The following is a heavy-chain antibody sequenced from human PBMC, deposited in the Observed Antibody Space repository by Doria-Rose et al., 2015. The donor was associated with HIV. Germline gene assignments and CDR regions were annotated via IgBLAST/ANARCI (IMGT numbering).Heavy chain of an antibody. J-gene: IGHJ6*02. D-gene: IGHD1-1*01. CDR3: ARGLLRGGWNDVDYYYGMDV. CDR2: INHSGST. CDR1: GGSFSGYY. Sequence: QVQLPQWDAGLVTPSETLSLTCAVFGGSFSGYYWSWIRQPPGKGLEWIGAINHSGSTDYKTSRKSRVTISLDTSKSLFSLKLSSVTAADTAVYYCARGLLRGGWNDVDYYYGMDVWGQGTTVTVSS. V-gene: IGHV4-34*01.